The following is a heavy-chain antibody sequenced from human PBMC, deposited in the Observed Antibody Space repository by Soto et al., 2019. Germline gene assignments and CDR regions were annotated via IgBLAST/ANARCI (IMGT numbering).Heavy chain of an antibody. J-gene: IGHJ6*02. CDR3: ARDLGDIVDYYGMDV. D-gene: IGHD2-15*01. Sequence: GASVKVSCKASGGTFSSYAISWVRQAPGQGLEWMGGIIPIFGTANYAQKFQGRVTITADESTSTAYMELSSLRSEDTAVYYCARDLGDIVDYYGMDVWGQGTTVTVSS. CDR2: IIPIFGTA. V-gene: IGHV1-69*13. CDR1: GGTFSSYA.